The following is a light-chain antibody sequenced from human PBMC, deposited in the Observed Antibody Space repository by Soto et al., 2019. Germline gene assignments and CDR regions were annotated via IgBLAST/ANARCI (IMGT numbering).Light chain of an antibody. CDR2: KAS. CDR1: QSISNW. V-gene: IGKV1-5*03. J-gene: IGKJ1*01. Sequence: DIQMTQSPSTLSASVGDRVTITCRASQSISNWLAWYQQKPGNDPKLLLYKASSLESGVPSGFSGSGSGTEFTLTISSLQPDDVAAYYCQQYNSYSRWTFGQGTKVEIK. CDR3: QQYNSYSRWT.